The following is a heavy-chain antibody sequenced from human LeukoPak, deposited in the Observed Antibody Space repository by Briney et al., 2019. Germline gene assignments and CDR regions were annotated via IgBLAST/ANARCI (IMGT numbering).Heavy chain of an antibody. CDR2: IYPGDSDT. V-gene: IGHV5-51*01. D-gene: IGHD6-13*01. Sequence: GGALKISWKGSGCNFTSYWIGWGREMTGKGLEWMGIIYPGDSDTRYSPSFQGQVTISADKSISTAYLQWSSLKASDTAMYYCARRFNGYSSSWYFDYWGQGTLVTVSS. CDR1: GCNFTSYW. J-gene: IGHJ4*02. CDR3: ARRFNGYSSSWYFDY.